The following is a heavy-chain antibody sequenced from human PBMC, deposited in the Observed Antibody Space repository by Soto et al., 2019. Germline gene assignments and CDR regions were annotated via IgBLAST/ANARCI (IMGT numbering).Heavy chain of an antibody. D-gene: IGHD4-17*01. J-gene: IGHJ3*02. CDR1: GGSISSGGYH. CDR3: ARGRYDYGDYGAFEI. Sequence: QVQLQESGPGLVKPSQTLSLTCTVSGGSISSGGYHWSWIRQHPGKGLEWIGYIYYSLTTYYNPSLKSRVTTSVDTSKNQFSLKLSSVTAADTAVYYCARGRYDYGDYGAFEIWGQGTMITVSS. CDR2: IYYSLTT. V-gene: IGHV4-31*03.